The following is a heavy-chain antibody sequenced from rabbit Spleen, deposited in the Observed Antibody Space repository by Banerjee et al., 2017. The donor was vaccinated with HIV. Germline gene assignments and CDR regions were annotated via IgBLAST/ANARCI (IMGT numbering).Heavy chain of an antibody. Sequence: QSLEESGGGLVQPEGYLTLTCTASGFSFSSNYYMCWVRQAPGKGLEWTACIATGSSGFTYYASWAKGRFTCSKASSTTVTLQMTSLTAADTATYFCARDTGTSFSTYGMDLWGPGTLVTVS. V-gene: IGHV1S40*01. D-gene: IGHD8-1*01. CDR2: IATGSSGFT. CDR3: ARDTGTSFSTYGMDL. J-gene: IGHJ6*01. CDR1: GFSFSSNYY.